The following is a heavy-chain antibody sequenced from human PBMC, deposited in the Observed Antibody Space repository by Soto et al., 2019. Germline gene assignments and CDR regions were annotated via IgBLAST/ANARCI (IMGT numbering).Heavy chain of an antibody. Sequence: HVELVQSGADVKKPGASVRISCKASGYTFTDYALHWLRQAPGQRLEWMGWMNAGVGNTLYSQKFQGRITITRDISASTAYMELNSLKSEDTAIYYCARDTGYTFGSLNYWGPGTLVTVSS. CDR2: MNAGVGNT. D-gene: IGHD5-18*01. J-gene: IGHJ4*02. V-gene: IGHV1-3*01. CDR3: ARDTGYTFGSLNY. CDR1: GYTFTDYA.